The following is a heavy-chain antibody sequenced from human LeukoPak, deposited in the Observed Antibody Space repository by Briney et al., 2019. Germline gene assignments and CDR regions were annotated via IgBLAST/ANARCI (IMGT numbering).Heavy chain of an antibody. Sequence: SETLSLTCTVSGGSINSYFWSWIRQPPGKGLEWIGHIYYSGSTNYNPSLKSRVTISVDTSKNQFSLKLSSVTTADTAVYYCARLHYYDSSGYYRPHFDYWGQGTLVTVSS. CDR1: GGSINSYF. J-gene: IGHJ4*02. V-gene: IGHV4-59*08. CDR2: IYYSGST. CDR3: ARLHYYDSSGYYRPHFDY. D-gene: IGHD3-22*01.